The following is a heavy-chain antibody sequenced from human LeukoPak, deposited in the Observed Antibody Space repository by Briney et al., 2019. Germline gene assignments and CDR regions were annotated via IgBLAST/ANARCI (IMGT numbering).Heavy chain of an antibody. D-gene: IGHD2-2*01. J-gene: IGHJ1*01. Sequence: ASVKVSCKASGYTFTGYYMHWVRQAPGQGLEWMGWINPNSGGTNYAQKFQGRVTMTRDTSISTAYMELSRLRSDDTAVYYCARSYQFAGGEYFQHWGQGTLVTVSS. CDR1: GYTFTGYY. V-gene: IGHV1-2*02. CDR2: INPNSGGT. CDR3: ARSYQFAGGEYFQH.